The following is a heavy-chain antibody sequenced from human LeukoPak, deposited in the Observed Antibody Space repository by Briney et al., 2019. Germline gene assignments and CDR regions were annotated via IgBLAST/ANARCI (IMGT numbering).Heavy chain of an antibody. CDR3: ARDCHEGFDY. J-gene: IGHJ4*02. Sequence: GRSVRLSCAASGFTFSSYAMHWVRQAPGKGLEWVAVISYDGSNKYYADSVKGRFTISRDNSKTSLYLQMNSLRAEDTAVYYCARDCHEGFDYWGQGTLVTVSS. V-gene: IGHV3-30*01. CDR1: GFTFSSYA. CDR2: ISYDGSNK.